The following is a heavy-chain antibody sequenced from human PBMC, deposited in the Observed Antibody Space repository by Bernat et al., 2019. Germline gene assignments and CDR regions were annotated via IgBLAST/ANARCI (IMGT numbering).Heavy chain of an antibody. CDR1: GYTFTSYG. CDR3: ARGGYYDFWSGYFSDYYYYMDV. V-gene: IGHV1-18*01. J-gene: IGHJ6*03. D-gene: IGHD3-3*01. Sequence: QVQLVQSGAEVKKPGASVKVSCKASGYTFTSYGISWVRQAPGQGLEWMGWISAYNGNTNYAQKLQGRVTMTTDTSTSTAYMELRSLRSDDTAVYYCARGGYYDFWSGYFSDYYYYMDVCGKGTTVTVSS. CDR2: ISAYNGNT.